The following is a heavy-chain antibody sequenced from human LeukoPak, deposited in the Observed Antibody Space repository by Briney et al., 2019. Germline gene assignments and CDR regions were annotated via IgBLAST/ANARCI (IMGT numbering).Heavy chain of an antibody. CDR2: IYYSGST. CDR3: ASSPQQWLIFESDLSLTY. Sequence: SETLSLTCTVSGDSISSTYSWGWIRQPPGKGLEWIGNIYYSGSTNYNPSLKSRVTISVDTSKNQFSLKLSSVTAADTAVYYCASSPQQWLIFESDLSLTYWGQGTLVTVSS. V-gene: IGHV4-39*07. CDR1: GDSISSTYS. D-gene: IGHD6-19*01. J-gene: IGHJ4*02.